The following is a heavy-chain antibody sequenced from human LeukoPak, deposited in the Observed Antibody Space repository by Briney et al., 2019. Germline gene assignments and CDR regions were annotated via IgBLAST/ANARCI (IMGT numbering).Heavy chain of an antibody. CDR3: TRDQEGSDY. V-gene: IGHV3-48*01. J-gene: IGHJ4*02. CDR1: EFTFSSYS. Sequence: PGGSLRLSCAASEFTFSSYSMNWVRQAPGKGLEWVSYITSSSSAKYYADSVKGRFTISRDNAENSLYLQMNSLRAEDTAVYYCTRDQEGSDYWGQGTLVTVSS. CDR2: ITSSSSAK.